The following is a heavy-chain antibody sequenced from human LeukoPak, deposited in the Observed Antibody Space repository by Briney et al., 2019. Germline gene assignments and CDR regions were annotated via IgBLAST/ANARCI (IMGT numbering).Heavy chain of an antibody. CDR2: IHYSGST. CDR3: ATADSTSWVDY. J-gene: IGHJ4*02. CDR1: GGSISSYY. V-gene: IGHV4-59*01. Sequence: ASETLSLTCTVSGGSISSYYWSWIRRPPGKGLEWIGYIHYSGSTNYSPSLKSRVTVSVDTSKNHFSLKLSSVTAADTAVYYCATADSTSWVDYWGQGTLVTVSS. D-gene: IGHD2-2*01.